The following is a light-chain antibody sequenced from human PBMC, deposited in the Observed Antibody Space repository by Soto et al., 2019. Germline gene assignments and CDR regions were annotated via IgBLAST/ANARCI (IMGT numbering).Light chain of an antibody. CDR2: SAF. Sequence: DIVLTQSPGTLSLSPGERATLSCRASQSVGISLSWYQHKSGQPPRLLIYSAFNRATGIPERFSGSGAGTDFTLTISRLEPEDFAVYSCHQFGSFPRTFGQGTQVGIK. J-gene: IGKJ1*01. V-gene: IGKV3-20*01. CDR3: HQFGSFPRT. CDR1: QSVGIS.